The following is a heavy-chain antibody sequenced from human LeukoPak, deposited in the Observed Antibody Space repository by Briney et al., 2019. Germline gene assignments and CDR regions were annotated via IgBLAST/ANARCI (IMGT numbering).Heavy chain of an antibody. Sequence: GGSLGLSCAASGFTFSSYAMSWVRQAPGKGLEWVSAISGSGASTYYADSVKGRFTISRDNSKSTLYLQMNSLRAEDTAVYYCARGKYCTSTSCYNPVDYFEYWGQGTLVTVSS. CDR1: GFTFSSYA. J-gene: IGHJ4*02. D-gene: IGHD2-2*02. CDR3: ARGKYCTSTSCYNPVDYFEY. V-gene: IGHV3-23*01. CDR2: ISGSGAST.